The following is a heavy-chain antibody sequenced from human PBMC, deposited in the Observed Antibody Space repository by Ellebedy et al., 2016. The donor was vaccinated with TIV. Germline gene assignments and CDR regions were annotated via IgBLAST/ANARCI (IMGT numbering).Heavy chain of an antibody. Sequence: ASVKVSCXTSGYTFTGYYIHWLRQAPGRGPEWMGWIDPRSGGTTYAQKFQGRVTMTRDTSISTAYMELSRLRSDDTALYYCAKTTAYYLSYAFDIWGQGTMVTVSS. CDR3: AKTTAYYLSYAFDI. V-gene: IGHV1-2*02. CDR2: IDPRSGGT. J-gene: IGHJ3*02. D-gene: IGHD3-9*01. CDR1: GYTFTGYY.